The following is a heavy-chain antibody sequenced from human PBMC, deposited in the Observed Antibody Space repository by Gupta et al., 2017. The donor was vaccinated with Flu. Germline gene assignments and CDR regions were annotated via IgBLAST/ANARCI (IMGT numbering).Heavy chain of an antibody. V-gene: IGHV1-8*01. Sequence: TNYDINWVRQATGQGLEWMGWINPISGDTDYAKKFQGRVTMTRNTSISTAYMELSSLRSEDTAVYYCARLITGTTRYYMDVWGKGTTVTVSS. J-gene: IGHJ6*03. D-gene: IGHD1-7*01. CDR2: INPISGDT. CDR1: TNYD. CDR3: ARLITGTTRYYMDV.